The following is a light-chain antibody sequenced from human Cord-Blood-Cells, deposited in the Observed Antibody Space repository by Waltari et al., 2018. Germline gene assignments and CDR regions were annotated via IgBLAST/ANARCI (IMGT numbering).Light chain of an antibody. CDR3: QQRSNWPRT. V-gene: IGKV3-11*01. J-gene: IGKJ5*01. CDR2: DAS. Sequence: EIVLRQFPATLSLSPGVRATLSCRASQSVSSYLAWYQHKHGQAPRLLIYDASNSATGIPSRFSGSGSVTDFTLTISSLEPEDFAVYYCQQRSNWPRTFGQGTRLEIK. CDR1: QSVSSY.